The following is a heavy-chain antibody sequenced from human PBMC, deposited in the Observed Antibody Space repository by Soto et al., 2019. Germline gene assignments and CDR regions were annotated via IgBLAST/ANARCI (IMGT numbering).Heavy chain of an antibody. CDR3: ARALLVRLGELSVRRTDYGMDV. D-gene: IGHD3-16*02. CDR2: IYYSGST. CDR1: GGSVSSGSYY. J-gene: IGHJ6*02. Sequence: SETLSLACTVSGGSVSSGSYYWSWIRQPPGKGLEWIGYIYYSGSTNYNPSLKSRVTISVDTSKNQFSLKRSSVTAADAAVYYCARALLVRLGELSVRRTDYGMDVWGQGTTVPVSS. V-gene: IGHV4-61*01.